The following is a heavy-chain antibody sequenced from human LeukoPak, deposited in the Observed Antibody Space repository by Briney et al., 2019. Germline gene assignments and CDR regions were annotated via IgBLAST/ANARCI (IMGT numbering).Heavy chain of an antibody. J-gene: IGHJ3*02. V-gene: IGHV3-21*01. D-gene: IGHD1-1*01. CDR1: GFTFSSYS. CDR3: ANERRPWDAFDI. CDR2: ISSSSSYI. Sequence: PGGSLRLSCAASGFTFSSYSMNWVRQAPGKGLEWVSSISSSSSYIYYADSVKGRFTISRDNAKNSLYLQMNSLRAEDTAVYYCANERRPWDAFDIWGQGTMVTVSS.